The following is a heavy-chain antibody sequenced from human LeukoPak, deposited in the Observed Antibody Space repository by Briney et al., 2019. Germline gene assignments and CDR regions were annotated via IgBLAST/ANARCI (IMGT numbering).Heavy chain of an antibody. Sequence: GGSLRFSCAASGFTFSSYWMSWVRQAPGKGLEWVANIKQDGSEEYYVDSVKGRFTISRDNAKNSLYLQMNSLRAEDTAVYYCAREMATISDGMDVWGQGTTVTVSS. CDR1: GFTFSSYW. D-gene: IGHD5-24*01. CDR3: AREMATISDGMDV. CDR2: IKQDGSEE. V-gene: IGHV3-7*01. J-gene: IGHJ6*02.